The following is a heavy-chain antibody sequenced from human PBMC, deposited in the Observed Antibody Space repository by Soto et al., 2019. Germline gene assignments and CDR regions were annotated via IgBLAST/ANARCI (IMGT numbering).Heavy chain of an antibody. Sequence: ETLSLTCTVPGGSISSSNYRWVWIRQAPGRGLEWIGNVYSSGTTYYTPSLKSRVTISLDTSKNQFSLNLRSVTAADTAVYYCARRLTGSSNFDNWGQGTLVTVSS. V-gene: IGHV4-39*01. D-gene: IGHD1-1*01. CDR1: GGSISSSNYR. CDR2: VYSSGTT. CDR3: ARRLTGSSNFDN. J-gene: IGHJ4*02.